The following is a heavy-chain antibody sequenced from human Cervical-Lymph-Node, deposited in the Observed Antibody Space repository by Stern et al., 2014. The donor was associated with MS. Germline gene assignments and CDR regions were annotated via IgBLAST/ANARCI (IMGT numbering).Heavy chain of an antibody. J-gene: IGHJ4*02. V-gene: IGHV3-7*01. Sequence: EVQLVESGGGLVQPGGSLRLSCTATGFTFSYYWMSWVRQAPGKGLEWVANINQDGRANFCVDFLKGRFTIARDNAENSLYLQMNSLTVEDTAVYYCVRGRLTVDWYPDYFDTWGRGTLVSVSS. CDR2: INQDGRAN. D-gene: IGHD3-9*01. CDR1: GFTFSYYW. CDR3: VRGRLTVDWYPDYFDT.